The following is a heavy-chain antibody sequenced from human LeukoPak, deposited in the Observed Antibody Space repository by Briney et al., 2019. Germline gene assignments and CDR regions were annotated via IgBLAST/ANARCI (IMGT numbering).Heavy chain of an antibody. V-gene: IGHV4-34*01. Sequence: SETLSLTCTVYGGSFSGYYWSWIRQPPGKGLEWIGEINHSGSTNYNPSLKSRVSISVDTSKNQFSLKLSSVTAADTAVYYCASLYDNSGYDSNWFDPWGQGTLVTVSS. J-gene: IGHJ5*02. D-gene: IGHD3-22*01. CDR2: INHSGST. CDR1: GGSFSGYY. CDR3: ASLYDNSGYDSNWFDP.